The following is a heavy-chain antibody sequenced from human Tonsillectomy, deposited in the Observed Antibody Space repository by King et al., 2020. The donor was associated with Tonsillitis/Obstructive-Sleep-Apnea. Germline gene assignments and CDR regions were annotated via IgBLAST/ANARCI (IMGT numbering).Heavy chain of an antibody. D-gene: IGHD2-2*01. V-gene: IGHV3-15*01. J-gene: IGHJ6*03. CDR2: IKSKTNGGTT. CDR1: GFTFSNAW. CDR3: TRDGGYCSSTSCYYYYMDV. Sequence: VKLVESGGGLVKPGGSLRLSCASSGFTFSNAWMSWVRQAPGKGLEGLGRIKSKTNGGTTYYAAPGEGRFTMSNDDSQNTLFLQMNSLQTEDTAVDYCTRDGGYCSSTSCYYYYMDVWGKGTTITVSS.